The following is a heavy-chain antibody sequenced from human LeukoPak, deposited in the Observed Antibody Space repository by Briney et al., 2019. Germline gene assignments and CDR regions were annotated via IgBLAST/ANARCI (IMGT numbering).Heavy chain of an antibody. D-gene: IGHD3-10*01. V-gene: IGHV4-30-2*01. CDR3: ARWVGGGSGMDV. CDR1: GGSISSGGYY. CDR2: IYHSGST. Sequence: SETLSLTCTVSGGSISSGGYYWSWIRQPPGKGLEWIGYIYHSGSTYYNPSLKSRVTKSVDRSKNQFSLKLSSVTAADTAVYYCARWVGGGSGMDVWGKGTTVTVSS. J-gene: IGHJ6*04.